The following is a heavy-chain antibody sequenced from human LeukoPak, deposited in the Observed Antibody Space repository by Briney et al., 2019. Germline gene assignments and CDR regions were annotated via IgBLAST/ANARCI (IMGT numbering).Heavy chain of an antibody. D-gene: IGHD2-15*01. J-gene: IGHJ6*02. V-gene: IGHV3-21*01. CDR1: GFTFSSYS. CDR2: ISSSSSYI. Sequence: GGSLRLSCAASGFTFSSYSMNWVRQAPGKGLEWVSSISSSSSYIYYADSVKGRFTISRDNAKNSLYLQMNSLRAEDTAVYYCARDGRSCSGGSCYSTPYYYYGMDVWGQGTTVTVSS. CDR3: ARDGRSCSGGSCYSTPYYYYGMDV.